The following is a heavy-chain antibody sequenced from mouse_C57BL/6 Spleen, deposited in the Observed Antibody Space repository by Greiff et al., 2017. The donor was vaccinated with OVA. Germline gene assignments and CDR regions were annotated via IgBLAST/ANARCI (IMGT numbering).Heavy chain of an antibody. CDR3: ARGDSNYRYFDV. Sequence: QVQLKQPGAELVKPGASVKLSCKASGYTFTSYWMQWVKQRPGQGLEWIGEIDPSDSYTNYNQKFKGKATLTVDTSSSTAYMQLSSLTSEDSAVYYCARGDSNYRYFDVWGTGTTVTVSS. J-gene: IGHJ1*03. V-gene: IGHV1-50*01. D-gene: IGHD2-5*01. CDR2: IDPSDSYT. CDR1: GYTFTSYW.